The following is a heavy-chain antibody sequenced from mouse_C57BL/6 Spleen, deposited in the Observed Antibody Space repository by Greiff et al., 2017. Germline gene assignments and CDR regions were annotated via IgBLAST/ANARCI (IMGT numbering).Heavy chain of an antibody. CDR2: IDPNSGGT. CDR3: ASAIPLDYDGFAY. V-gene: IGHV1-72*01. D-gene: IGHD2-4*01. CDR1: GYTFTSYW. Sequence: QVQLKQPGAELVKPGASVKLSCKASGYTFTSYWMHWVKQRPGRGLEWIGRIDPNSGGTKYNEKFKSKATLTVDKPSSTAYMQLSSLTSEDSAVYYCASAIPLDYDGFAYWGQGTLVTVSA. J-gene: IGHJ3*01.